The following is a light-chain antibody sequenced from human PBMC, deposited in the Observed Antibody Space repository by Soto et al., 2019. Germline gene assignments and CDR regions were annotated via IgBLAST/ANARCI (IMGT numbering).Light chain of an antibody. CDR3: QQYNNWPLT. J-gene: IGKJ4*01. CDR2: EAS. Sequence: EIVLTQSPATLSLSPGERATLSCRASQSVGSYLAWYQQKPGQAPGLLIYEASNRATGIPARFSGSGSGTDFTLTISSLQSEDFAVYYCQQYNNWPLTFGGGTKVDIK. CDR1: QSVGSY. V-gene: IGKV3-11*01.